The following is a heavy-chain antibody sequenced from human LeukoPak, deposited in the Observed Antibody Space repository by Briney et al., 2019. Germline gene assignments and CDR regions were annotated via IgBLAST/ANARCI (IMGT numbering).Heavy chain of an antibody. Sequence: GGSLRLSCAASGFTFSSYSMSWVRQAPGKGLEWVSFISSSSSDIYYADSIKGRFTISRDNAKNSLFLQMNSLRVDDTAVYHCAKDLPAAVDWGQGTLVTVSS. J-gene: IGHJ4*02. V-gene: IGHV3-21*01. CDR1: GFTFSSYS. CDR2: ISSSSSDI. CDR3: AKDLPAAVD. D-gene: IGHD2-2*01.